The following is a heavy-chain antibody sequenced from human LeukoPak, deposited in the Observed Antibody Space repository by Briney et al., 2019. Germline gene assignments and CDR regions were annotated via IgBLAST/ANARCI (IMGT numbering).Heavy chain of an antibody. V-gene: IGHV4-30-2*01. CDR2: IYHSGST. CDR1: GGSISSGGYS. J-gene: IGHJ6*02. CDR3: ASRGYVYYYYGMDV. D-gene: IGHD5-18*01. Sequence: SQTLSLTCAVSGGSISSGGYSWSWIRQPPGKGLEWIVYIYHSGSTYYNPSLKSRVTISVDRSKNQFSLKLSSVTAADTAVYYCASRGYVYYYYGMDVWGQGTTVTVSS.